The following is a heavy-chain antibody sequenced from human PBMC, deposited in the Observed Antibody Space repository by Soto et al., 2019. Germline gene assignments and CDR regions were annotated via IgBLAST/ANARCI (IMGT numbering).Heavy chain of an antibody. CDR2: IDQSGST. V-gene: IGHV4-34*01. J-gene: IGHJ4*02. Sequence: PSETLPLTCAVYGGSFSGYYWNWLRQPPGEGLEWIGKIDQSGSTNYNPSLKSRVTMSVDTSRSQFSLKLTSVTAMDTAVYYCARRARVGTQLWLPFDYWAQGTLVTVSS. D-gene: IGHD5-18*01. CDR3: ARRARVGTQLWLPFDY. CDR1: GGSFSGYY.